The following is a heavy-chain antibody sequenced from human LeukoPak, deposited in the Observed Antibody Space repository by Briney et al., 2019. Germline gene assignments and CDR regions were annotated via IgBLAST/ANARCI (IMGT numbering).Heavy chain of an antibody. J-gene: IGHJ3*01. D-gene: IGHD4/OR15-4a*01. V-gene: IGHV4-61*01. Sequence: SETLSLTCTVSGGSIRSSYYYWGWIRQPPGKGLEWIGYIHYSGRTNYNPSLKSRVTISVDTSKDQFSLWLSSVTAADTAVYYCARETIGRDAFDVWGQGTMVTVSS. CDR2: IHYSGRT. CDR1: GGSIRSSYYY. CDR3: ARETIGRDAFDV.